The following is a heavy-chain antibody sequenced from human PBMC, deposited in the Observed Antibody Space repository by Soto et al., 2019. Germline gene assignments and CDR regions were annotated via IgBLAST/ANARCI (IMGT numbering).Heavy chain of an antibody. V-gene: IGHV4-59*11. CDR1: GDSIKTHS. D-gene: IGHD2-2*03. CDR3: ASGWMAAFDN. Sequence: SETLSLTCNVTGDSIKTHSCSWIRQAPGKGLEWIGYIYYSGSTLYNPSLKRRVTISADTAKNQFSLRLTSLTAADTAVYYCASGWMAAFDNWGQGTLVTVSS. CDR2: IYYSGST. J-gene: IGHJ4*02.